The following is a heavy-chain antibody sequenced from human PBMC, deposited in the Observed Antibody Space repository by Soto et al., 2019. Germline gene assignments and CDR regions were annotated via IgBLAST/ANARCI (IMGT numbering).Heavy chain of an antibody. V-gene: IGHV1-2*04. D-gene: IGHD1-7*01. CDR2: INPNSGGT. CDR3: ARSTGTTPHAFAI. Sequence: ASVKVSCKASGYTFTGYYMHWVRQAPGQGLEWMGWINPNSGGTNYAQKFQGWVTMTRDTSISTAYMELSRLRSDDTAVYYCARSTGTTPHAFAIWGQGTMVTVSS. CDR1: GYTFTGYY. J-gene: IGHJ3*02.